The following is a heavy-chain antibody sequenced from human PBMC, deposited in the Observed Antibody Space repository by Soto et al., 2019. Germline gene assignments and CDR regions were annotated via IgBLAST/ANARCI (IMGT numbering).Heavy chain of an antibody. J-gene: IGHJ4*02. Sequence: ASVKVSCKASGYTFTSYAMHWVRQAPGQRLEWMGWINAGNGNTKYSQKFQGRVTITRDTSASTAYMELSSLRSEETAVYYCARGTRDGYTLIDYCGQGTLVTVSS. CDR2: INAGNGNT. CDR3: ARGTRDGYTLIDY. D-gene: IGHD5-12*01. CDR1: GYTFTSYA. V-gene: IGHV1-3*01.